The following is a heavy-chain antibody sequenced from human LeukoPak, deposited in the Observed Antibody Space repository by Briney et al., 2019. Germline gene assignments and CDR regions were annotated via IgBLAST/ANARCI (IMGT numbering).Heavy chain of an antibody. CDR1: GGTFSSYA. J-gene: IGHJ6*02. CDR2: IIPILGIA. D-gene: IGHD2-2*01. Sequence: SVKLSCKASGGTFSSYAISWVRQAPGQGLEWMWMIIPILGIANYAQKFQGRVTITADKSTSTAYMELSSLRSEDTDVYYCARVVVVPAASDYYYSYGMDVWGQGTTVTVSS. V-gene: IGHV1-69*04. CDR3: ARVVVVPAASDYYYSYGMDV.